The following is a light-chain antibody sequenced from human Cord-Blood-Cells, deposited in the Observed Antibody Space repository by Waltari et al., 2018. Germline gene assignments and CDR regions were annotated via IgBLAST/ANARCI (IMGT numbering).Light chain of an antibody. CDR1: SSDVGGYNY. J-gene: IGLJ2*01. V-gene: IGLV2-11*01. Sequence: QSALTQPRSVSGSPGQSVTISYTGTSSDVGGYNYVSWYQQHPGKAPKLMIYDVSKRALRVPGHFSGPKSGHTAFLTHSGLQAEDEADYYCCSYAGSYTYVVFGGGTKLTVL. CDR3: CSYAGSYTYVV. CDR2: DVS.